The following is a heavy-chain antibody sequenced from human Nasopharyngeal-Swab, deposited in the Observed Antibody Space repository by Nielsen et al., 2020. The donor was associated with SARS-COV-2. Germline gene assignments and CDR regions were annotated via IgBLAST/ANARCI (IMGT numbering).Heavy chain of an antibody. CDR2: MNPNSGNT. J-gene: IGHJ6*02. V-gene: IGHV1-8*01. Sequence: WVRQAPGQGLEWMGWMNPNSGNTGYAQKFQGRVTMTRNTSISIAYMELSSLRSEDTAVYYCARSDSSGYYLYYYGMDVWGQGTTVTVSS. CDR3: ARSDSSGYYLYYYGMDV. D-gene: IGHD3-22*01.